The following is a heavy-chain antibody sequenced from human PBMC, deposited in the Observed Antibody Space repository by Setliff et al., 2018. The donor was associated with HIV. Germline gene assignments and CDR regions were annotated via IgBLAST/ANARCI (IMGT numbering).Heavy chain of an antibody. CDR2: ITWNSDNT. Sequence: GGSLRLSCATSGFTFNDYAMHWVRQPPGKGLEWVSGITWNSDNTYYADSVKGRFTISRDNAKNSVYLQMTSLRPEDTAFYCCVKDGTLIGRYYQFFDAWGKGIMVTVSS. D-gene: IGHD1-26*01. V-gene: IGHV3-9*01. J-gene: IGHJ6*03. CDR3: VKDGTLIGRYYQFFDA. CDR1: GFTFNDYA.